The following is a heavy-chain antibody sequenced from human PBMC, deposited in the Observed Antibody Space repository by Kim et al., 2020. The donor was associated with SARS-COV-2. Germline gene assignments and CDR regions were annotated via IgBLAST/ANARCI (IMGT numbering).Heavy chain of an antibody. Sequence: SVKVSCKASGGTFSSYAISWVRQAPGQGLEWMGGIIPIFGTANYAQKFQGRVTITADESTSTAYMELSSLRSEDTAVYYCARDTMVQGVIKNYNWFDPWGQGTLVTVSS. V-gene: IGHV1-69*13. D-gene: IGHD3-10*01. CDR3: ARDTMVQGVIKNYNWFDP. CDR2: IIPIFGTA. CDR1: GGTFSSYA. J-gene: IGHJ5*02.